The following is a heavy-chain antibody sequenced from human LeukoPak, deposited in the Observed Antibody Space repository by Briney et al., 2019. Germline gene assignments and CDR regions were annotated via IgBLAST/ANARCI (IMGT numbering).Heavy chain of an antibody. V-gene: IGHV1-2*02. CDR1: GYTLTDYY. J-gene: IGHJ4*02. CDR3: AREEQYNNFFDY. CDR2: INPNSGDT. Sequence: ASVKDSCKASGYTLTDYYIHWVRPAPGQGLEWMGWINPNSGDTTYAQRFQGRVTMTRDTSISSAYMDLSRLNSDDTAVYFCAREEQYNNFFDYWGQGTLVTVSS. D-gene: IGHD1-1*01.